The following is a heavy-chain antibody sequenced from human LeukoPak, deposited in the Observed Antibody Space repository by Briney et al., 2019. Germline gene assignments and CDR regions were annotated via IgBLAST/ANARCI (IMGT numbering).Heavy chain of an antibody. CDR1: GGSISAYY. D-gene: IGHD3-16*01. Sequence: PSETLSLTCTVSGGSISAYYWNWIRQTPGKGLEWIGYIYYSGISGSTYYNLSLKSRVTISVDTSKNQFSLNLTSVTAADTAGYYCARGGVRWTYGSWGQGTLVTVSS. V-gene: IGHV4-59*01. J-gene: IGHJ5*02. CDR3: ARGGVRWTYGS. CDR2: IYYSGISGST.